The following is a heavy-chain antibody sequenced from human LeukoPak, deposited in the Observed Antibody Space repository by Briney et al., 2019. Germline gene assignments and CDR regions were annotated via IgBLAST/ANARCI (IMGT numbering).Heavy chain of an antibody. D-gene: IGHD3-10*01. CDR3: AKDLNGRLVRGVDFDY. Sequence: GGSLRLSCAASGFTFSSYAMSWVRQAPGKGLEWVSAISGSGGSTYYADCVKGRFTISRDNSKNTLYLQMNSLRAEDTAVYYCAKDLNGRLVRGVDFDYWGQGTLVTVSS. CDR2: ISGSGGST. J-gene: IGHJ4*02. CDR1: GFTFSSYA. V-gene: IGHV3-23*01.